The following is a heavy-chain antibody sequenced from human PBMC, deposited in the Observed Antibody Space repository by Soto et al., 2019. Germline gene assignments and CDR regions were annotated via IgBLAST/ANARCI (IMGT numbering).Heavy chain of an antibody. Sequence: QLQLQESGSGLVKPSQTLSLTCAVSGGSISSGGYSWSWIRQPPGKGLEWIGYIYHSGSTYYNPSLKSRVTISVDRSKNQFSLKLSSVTAADTAVYYCARLRSSSWYEYYFDYWGQGTLVTVSS. CDR3: ARLRSSSWYEYYFDY. J-gene: IGHJ4*02. V-gene: IGHV4-30-2*01. D-gene: IGHD6-13*01. CDR2: IYHSGST. CDR1: GGSISSGGYS.